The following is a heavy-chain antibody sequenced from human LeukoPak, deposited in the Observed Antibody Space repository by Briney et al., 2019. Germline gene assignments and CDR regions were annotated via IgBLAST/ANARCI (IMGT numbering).Heavy chain of an antibody. J-gene: IGHJ6*03. V-gene: IGHV4-39*01. CDR3: ARQRIAAPTYYMDV. D-gene: IGHD6-13*01. Sequence: SQTLSLTCTVSGGSISSSGYYWGWIRQPPGKGLEWLGSIYYSGSTYYNPSLKSRVTISVDASKNQFSLKLSSVTAADTAVYYCARQRIAAPTYYMDVWGKGTTVTVSS. CDR1: GGSISSSGYY. CDR2: IYYSGST.